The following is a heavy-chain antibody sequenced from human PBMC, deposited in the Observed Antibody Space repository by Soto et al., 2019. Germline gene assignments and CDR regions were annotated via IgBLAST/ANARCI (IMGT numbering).Heavy chain of an antibody. V-gene: IGHV4-39*01. CDR1: GGSISSSSYY. CDR3: ARHVAPYSSGWDAGFDY. Sequence: PSETLSLTCTVSGGSISSSSYYCGCIRQPPGKGLEWIGSIYYSGSTYYNPSLKSRVTISVDTSKNQFSLKLSSVTAADAAVYYCARHVAPYSSGWDAGFDYWGQGTLVTVSS. D-gene: IGHD6-19*01. J-gene: IGHJ4*02. CDR2: IYYSGST.